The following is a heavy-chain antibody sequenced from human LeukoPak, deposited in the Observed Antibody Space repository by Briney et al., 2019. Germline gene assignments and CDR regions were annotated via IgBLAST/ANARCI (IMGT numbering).Heavy chain of an antibody. Sequence: GGSLRLSCAASGLTVSSNYMSWVRQAPGKGLECVTVIYSGGSAYYADSVKGRFTISRDNSKNTLYLQMNSLRAEDTAMYYCASQLFPNGMDVWGQGTTVTVSS. J-gene: IGHJ6*02. D-gene: IGHD2-2*01. CDR3: ASQLFPNGMDV. CDR1: GLTVSSNY. V-gene: IGHV3-53*01. CDR2: IYSGGSA.